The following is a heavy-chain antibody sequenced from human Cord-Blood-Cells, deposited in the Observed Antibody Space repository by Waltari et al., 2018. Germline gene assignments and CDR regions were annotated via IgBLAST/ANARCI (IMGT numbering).Heavy chain of an antibody. CDR1: GGSFSGSY. CDR3: ARGGEPLDAFDI. Sequence: QVQLQQWGAGLWKPSETLSLTCAAYGGSFSGSYCSWTRQPPGKGLEWIGEINHSGSTNYNPSLKSRVTISVDTSKNQFSLKLSSVTAADTAVYYCARGGEPLDAFDIWGQGTMVTVSS. CDR2: INHSGST. J-gene: IGHJ3*02. D-gene: IGHD3-10*01. V-gene: IGHV4-34*01.